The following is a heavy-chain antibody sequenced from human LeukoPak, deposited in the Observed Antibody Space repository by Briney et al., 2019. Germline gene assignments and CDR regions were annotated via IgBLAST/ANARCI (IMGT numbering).Heavy chain of an antibody. J-gene: IGHJ3*02. CDR1: GRMFITYN. CDR2: ISADESDI. V-gene: IGHV3-30*03. Sequence: GGSLRLSCAASGRMFITYNMAWVRQAPGKGLEWVSMISADESDITYTDSVKGRLPTSRDNSKNTLYLQMTSLRPEDTALYYCVSQDGHPFLVAFDIWGQGTLLIVSS. D-gene: IGHD5-24*01. CDR3: VSQDGHPFLVAFDI.